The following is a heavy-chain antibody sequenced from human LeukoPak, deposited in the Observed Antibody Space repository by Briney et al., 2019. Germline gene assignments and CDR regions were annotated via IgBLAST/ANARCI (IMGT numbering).Heavy chain of an antibody. CDR3: AKVLSGSQDY. Sequence: GGSLRLSCAASGFTFSSYAMSWVRQAPGKGLEWVSGLSTSGGSTYYADSVKGRFTISRDNSKNTVYLQMNSLRAEDTAVYYCAKVLSGSQDYWGQGTLVTVFS. CDR1: GFTFSSYA. J-gene: IGHJ4*02. V-gene: IGHV3-23*01. CDR2: LSTSGGST. D-gene: IGHD1-26*01.